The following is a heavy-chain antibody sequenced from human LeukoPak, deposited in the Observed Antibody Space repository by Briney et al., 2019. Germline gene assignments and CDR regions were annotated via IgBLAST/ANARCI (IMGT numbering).Heavy chain of an antibody. V-gene: IGHV3-74*01. CDR2: INTDGTVT. Sequence: GGSLRPSCAASGFTFSKYWMLWVRQAPGKGLESVSRINTDGTVTTYADSVKGRFTVSRDNADNTMFLQMNSVRDEDTAVYHCATKQWLAPPPDSWGQGTPVTVSS. D-gene: IGHD6-19*01. J-gene: IGHJ4*02. CDR1: GFTFSKYW. CDR3: ATKQWLAPPPDS.